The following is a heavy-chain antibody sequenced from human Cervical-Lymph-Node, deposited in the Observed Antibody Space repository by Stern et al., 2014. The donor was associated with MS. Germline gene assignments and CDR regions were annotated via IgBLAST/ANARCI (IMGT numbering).Heavy chain of an antibody. CDR2: IDPNSGGT. CDR1: GYTFTDHH. J-gene: IGHJ5*02. CDR3: ARGTLADP. D-gene: IGHD3-10*01. Sequence: VQLVESGAEVKKPGASVKVSCKASGYTFTDHHMHWVRQAAGQGLEWMGWIDPNSGGTNYAQKFQGRVTMTRDTSISTAYMELSRLRSDDTAVYYCARGTLADPWGQGTLVTVSS. V-gene: IGHV1-2*02.